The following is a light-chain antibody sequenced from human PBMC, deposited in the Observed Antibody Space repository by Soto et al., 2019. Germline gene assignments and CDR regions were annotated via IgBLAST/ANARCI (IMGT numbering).Light chain of an antibody. J-gene: IGLJ3*02. CDR1: SSDVGGYNY. Sequence: QSALTQPASVSGSPGQSVTISCTGTSSDVGGYNYVSWYQQHPGKAPTLMIYEVNYRPSGVSDRFSGSKSGNTASLTISGLQAEDEADYYCATWDDSLDAGVFGGGTKLTVL. CDR3: ATWDDSLDAGV. V-gene: IGLV2-14*01. CDR2: EVN.